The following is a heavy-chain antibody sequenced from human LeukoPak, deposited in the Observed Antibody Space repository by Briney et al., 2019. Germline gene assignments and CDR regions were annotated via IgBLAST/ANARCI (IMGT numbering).Heavy chain of an antibody. J-gene: IGHJ5*02. CDR2: IYYSGTT. CDR1: GGSISGYY. V-gene: IGHV4-59*12. D-gene: IGHD3-16*02. CDR3: ARANVWGSYRYTGQCWFDP. Sequence: PSETLSLTCTVSGGSISGYYWSWIRQPPGKGLEWIGYIYYSGTTIYNPSLKSRVTISVDTSKNQFSLKLSSVTAADTAVYYCARANVWGSYRYTGQCWFDPWGQGTLVTVSS.